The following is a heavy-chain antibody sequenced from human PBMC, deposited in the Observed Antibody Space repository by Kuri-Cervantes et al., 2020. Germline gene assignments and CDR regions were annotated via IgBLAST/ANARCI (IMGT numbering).Heavy chain of an antibody. Sequence: ESLKISCAASGFTFSSYSMNWVRQAPGKGLEWIGEINHSGSTNYNPSLKSRVTISVDTSKNQFSLKLSSVTAADTAVYYCARELADFSYFDYWGQGTLVTVSS. CDR3: ARELADFSYFDY. CDR1: GFTFSSYS. J-gene: IGHJ4*02. V-gene: IGHV4-34*01. D-gene: IGHD6-13*01. CDR2: INHSGST.